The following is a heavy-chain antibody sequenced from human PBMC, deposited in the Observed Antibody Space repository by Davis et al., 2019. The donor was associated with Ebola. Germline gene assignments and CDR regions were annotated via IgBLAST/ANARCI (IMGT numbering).Heavy chain of an antibody. CDR2: ISTNGETT. J-gene: IGHJ3*01. V-gene: IGHV3-64*04. D-gene: IGHD5-18*01. CDR3: AKALREYSYGPDDSFDF. Sequence: GESLKISCAASGFIVSDKYMSWVRQAPGKGLESVSRISTNGETTYYAESVKGRFTISRDNSKNTLYLQMNSLRAEDTAVYYCAKALREYSYGPDDSFDFWGRGTMVTVSS. CDR1: GFIVSDKY.